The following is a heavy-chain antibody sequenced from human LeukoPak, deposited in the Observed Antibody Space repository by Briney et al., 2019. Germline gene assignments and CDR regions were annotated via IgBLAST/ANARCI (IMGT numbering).Heavy chain of an antibody. CDR2: IRNKAYGGTT. CDR3: TRSYVDTAMVFDY. J-gene: IGHJ4*02. CDR1: GFTFGDYA. V-gene: IGHV3-49*04. Sequence: PGRSLRLSCTASGFTFGDYAMSWVRQAPGKGLEWVGFIRNKAYGGTTEYAASVKGRFTISRDDSKSIAYLQMNSLKTEDTAVYYCTRSYVDTAMVFDYWGQGTLVTVSS. D-gene: IGHD5-18*01.